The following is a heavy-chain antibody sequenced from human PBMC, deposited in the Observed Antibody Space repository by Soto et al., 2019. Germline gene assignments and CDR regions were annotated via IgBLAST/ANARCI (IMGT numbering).Heavy chain of an antibody. D-gene: IGHD3-16*02. CDR2: ISGSGGST. Sequence: GGSLRLSCAASGFTFSSYAMSWVRQAPGKGLEWVSAISGSGGSTYYADSVKGRFTISRDNSKNTLYLQMNSLRAEDTAVYYCAKDRITFGGVIPKKGWFDPWGQGTLVTVSS. J-gene: IGHJ5*02. CDR1: GFTFSSYA. CDR3: AKDRITFGGVIPKKGWFDP. V-gene: IGHV3-23*01.